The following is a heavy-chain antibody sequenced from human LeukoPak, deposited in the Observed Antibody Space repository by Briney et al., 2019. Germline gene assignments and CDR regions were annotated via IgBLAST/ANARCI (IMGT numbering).Heavy chain of an antibody. CDR2: ISTSGSAM. CDR1: GFTFSGYT. CDR3: ASSGSYRFDY. J-gene: IGHJ4*02. V-gene: IGHV3-48*02. Sequence: GGPLRLPCEASGFTFSGYTMNWVGQAPGKGREWVSHISTSGSAMYYADSVKGRFTISRDNAKDSLYLQMNSLRDEDTAVYYCASSGSYRFDYWGQGTLVTVSS. D-gene: IGHD1-26*01.